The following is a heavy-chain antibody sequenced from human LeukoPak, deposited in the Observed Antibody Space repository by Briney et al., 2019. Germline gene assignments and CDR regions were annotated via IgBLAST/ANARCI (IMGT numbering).Heavy chain of an antibody. D-gene: IGHD2-8*02. CDR3: ARDQGYCTSVNCRGDAFDV. J-gene: IGHJ3*01. V-gene: IGHV3-7*01. Sequence: GGSLRLSCEASGFTFTNHWMSWVRKEQGKGLEGVAKINEDRREKYYVDSVKGGFTISRDNAKHSLSLQMHSLTAEDTAVYYCARDQGYCTSVNCRGDAFDVWGQGSMVSVSS. CDR2: INEDRREK. CDR1: GFTFTNHW.